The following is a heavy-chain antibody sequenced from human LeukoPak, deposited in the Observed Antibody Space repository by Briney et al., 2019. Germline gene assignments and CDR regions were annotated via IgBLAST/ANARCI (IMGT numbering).Heavy chain of an antibody. Sequence: PGGSLRLSCAASGFTFSCYAMLWVRQAPGKGLEWVAFIQYDGRNKCCADSVKGRFTVPRDNSKNTLYLQMNSLRVEDTAIYYCGKDKNDSGDYSSMDVWGKGTTVTVSS. J-gene: IGHJ6*03. CDR3: GKDKNDSGDYSSMDV. V-gene: IGHV3-30*02. CDR2: IQYDGRNK. D-gene: IGHD4-17*01. CDR1: GFTFSCYA.